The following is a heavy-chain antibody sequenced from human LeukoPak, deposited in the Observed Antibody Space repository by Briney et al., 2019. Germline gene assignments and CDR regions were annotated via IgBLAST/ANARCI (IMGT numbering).Heavy chain of an antibody. CDR2: IYWNDDK. J-gene: IGHJ5*02. V-gene: IGHV2-5*01. Sequence: SGPALVKPTQTLTLTCTFPGFSLSTSGVAVGWIRQPPAYALEWLDLIYWNDDKRYSPSLKSRLTITQDTYKNQVVLTVTNMDPVDTARYYCAHIYSYRRSFEFERWGQGTLVTVSS. CDR3: AHIYSYRRSFEFER. CDR1: GFSLSTSGVA. D-gene: IGHD1-26*01.